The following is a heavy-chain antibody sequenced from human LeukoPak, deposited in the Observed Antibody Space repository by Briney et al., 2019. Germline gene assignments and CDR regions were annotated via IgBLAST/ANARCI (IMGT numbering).Heavy chain of an antibody. CDR1: GFTFSSYA. CDR3: AKIAVPRTAAAGIDY. J-gene: IGHJ4*02. CDR2: ISGSGGST. Sequence: GGSLRLSCAASGFTFSSYAMSWVRQAPGKGLEWVSAISGSGGSTYYADSVKGRFTISRDNSKNTLYLQTNSLRAEDTAVYYCAKIAVPRTAAAGIDYWGQGTLVTVSS. V-gene: IGHV3-23*01. D-gene: IGHD6-13*01.